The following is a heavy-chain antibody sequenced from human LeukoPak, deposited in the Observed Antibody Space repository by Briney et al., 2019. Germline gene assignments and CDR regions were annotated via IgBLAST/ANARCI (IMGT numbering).Heavy chain of an antibody. J-gene: IGHJ3*02. CDR2: ISYDGSNK. Sequence: GRSVRLSCAASGFTFSHYGMHWVRQAPGKGLEWVAVISYDGSNKYYADSVKGRFTISRDNSKNTMYLQMNSLRAEDTALYYCAKDSRGGYDLDAFHIWGPGTMVTVSA. V-gene: IGHV3-30*18. D-gene: IGHD5-12*01. CDR1: GFTFSHYG. CDR3: AKDSRGGYDLDAFHI.